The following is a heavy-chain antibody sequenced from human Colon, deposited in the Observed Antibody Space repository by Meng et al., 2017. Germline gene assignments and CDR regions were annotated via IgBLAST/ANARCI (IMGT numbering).Heavy chain of an antibody. D-gene: IGHD3-3*01. CDR3: AKETTVHGVLTALDS. CDR1: GFAFDTYG. Sequence: QVQLVESGGGVVQPVRSLRLSCAASGFAFDTYGMHWVRQAPGKGLEWVAVISYGGSDEYYADSVKGRLTISRDDSKSMVYLQMNSLRSEDTAVYYCAKETTVHGVLTALDSWGQGTLVTVSS. CDR2: ISYGGSDE. J-gene: IGHJ5*02. V-gene: IGHV3-30*18.